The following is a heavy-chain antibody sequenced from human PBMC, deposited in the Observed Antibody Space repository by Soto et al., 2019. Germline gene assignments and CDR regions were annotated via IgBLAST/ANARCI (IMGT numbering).Heavy chain of an antibody. Sequence: QVQLQESGPGLVKHSGTLSLTCAVSGGSISGSNWWSWARQPPGKGLEWIGEIYHSGSTNYNPSLKSRVTISVDKAKNQFSLKRSSVTAADTAVYYCARVMAASGRWAWDVWGQGTTVTVSS. V-gene: IGHV4-4*02. D-gene: IGHD6-13*01. J-gene: IGHJ6*02. CDR2: IYHSGST. CDR3: ARVMAASGRWAWDV. CDR1: GGSISGSNW.